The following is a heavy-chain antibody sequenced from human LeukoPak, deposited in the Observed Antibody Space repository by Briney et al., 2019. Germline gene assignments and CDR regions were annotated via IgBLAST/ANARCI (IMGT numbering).Heavy chain of an antibody. CDR2: MNPNSGNT. CDR3: ARGVTYIVGATTASAFDI. V-gene: IGHV1-8*01. Sequence: VASVKVSCKASGYTFTSYDINWVRQATGQGLEWMGWMNPNSGNTGYAQKFQGRVTMTRNTSISTAYMELSSLRSEDTAVYYCARGVTYIVGATTASAFDIWGQGTMVTVSS. CDR1: GYTFTSYD. D-gene: IGHD1-26*01. J-gene: IGHJ3*02.